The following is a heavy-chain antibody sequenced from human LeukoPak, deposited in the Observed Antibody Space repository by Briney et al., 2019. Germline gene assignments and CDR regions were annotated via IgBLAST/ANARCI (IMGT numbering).Heavy chain of an antibody. CDR2: IIPIFGTA. CDR1: GGTFSSYA. CDR3: AIIAMGFRFDY. D-gene: IGHD2-21*01. Sequence: SVKVSCKASGGTFSSYAISWVRQAPGQGLEWMGGIIPIFGTANYAQKFQGRVTITADESTSTAYMELSSLRSEDAAVYYCAIIAMGFRFDYWGQGTLVTVSS. V-gene: IGHV1-69*13. J-gene: IGHJ4*02.